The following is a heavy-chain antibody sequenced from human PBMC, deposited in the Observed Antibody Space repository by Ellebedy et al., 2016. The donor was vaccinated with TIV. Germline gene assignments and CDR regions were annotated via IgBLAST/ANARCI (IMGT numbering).Heavy chain of an antibody. CDR3: ARRPNYYGMDV. D-gene: IGHD6-6*01. CDR2: IYSGGST. J-gene: IGHJ6*02. V-gene: IGHV3-53*01. CDR1: GFTVSSNY. Sequence: GESLKISCAASGFTVSSNYMSWVRQAPGKGLEWVSVIYSGGSTYYADSVKGRFTISRDNSKNTLYLQMNSLRAEGTAVYYCARRPNYYGMDVWGQGTTVTVSS.